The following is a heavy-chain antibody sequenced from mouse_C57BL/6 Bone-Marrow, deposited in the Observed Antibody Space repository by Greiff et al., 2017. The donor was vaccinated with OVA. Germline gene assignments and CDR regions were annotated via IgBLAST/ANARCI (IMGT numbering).Heavy chain of an antibody. CDR1: GYTFTSYW. V-gene: IGHV1-69*01. D-gene: IGHD3-2*02. CDR2: LDPSDSYT. CDR3: ARSVGSSGYGY. J-gene: IGHJ2*01. Sequence: QVQLQQPGAELVMPGASVKLSCKASGYTFTSYWMHWVKQRPGQGLEWIGELDPSDSYTNYNQKFKGKSTLTVEKSSSTAYMQLSSLTSEDSAVYYCARSVGSSGYGYWGQGTTLTVSS.